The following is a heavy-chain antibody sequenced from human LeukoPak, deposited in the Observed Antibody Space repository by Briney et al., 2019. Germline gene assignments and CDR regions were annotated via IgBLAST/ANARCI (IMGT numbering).Heavy chain of an antibody. CDR1: GFIVNSNY. Sequence: QPGGSLRLSCAASGFIVNSNYMSWVRQAPGKGLEWVSVTYSAGSTYYAESVKGRFTISRDNSKNTLHLQMNSLRAEDTAVYYCATRIAAVGRYYFDYWGQGTLVTVSS. D-gene: IGHD6-13*01. CDR3: ATRIAAVGRYYFDY. V-gene: IGHV3-53*01. CDR2: TYSAGST. J-gene: IGHJ4*02.